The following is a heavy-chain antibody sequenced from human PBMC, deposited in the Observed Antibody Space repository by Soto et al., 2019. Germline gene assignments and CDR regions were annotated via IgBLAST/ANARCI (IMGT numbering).Heavy chain of an antibody. CDR2: ISYDGSNK. V-gene: IGHV3-30-3*01. J-gene: IGHJ5*02. D-gene: IGHD5-18*01. CDR3: ARENPQAGYSYGLFDP. CDR1: GFIFSSYA. Sequence: GGSLRLSCAASGFIFSSYAMHWVRQAPGKGLEWVAVISYDGSNKYYADSVKGRFTISRDNSKNTLYLQMNSLRGEDTAVYYCARENPQAGYSYGLFDPWGQGTLVTVSS.